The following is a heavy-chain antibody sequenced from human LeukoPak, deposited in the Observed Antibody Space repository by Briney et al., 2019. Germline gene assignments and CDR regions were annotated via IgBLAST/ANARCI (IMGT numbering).Heavy chain of an antibody. Sequence: GGSLRLSCAASGFTFNGYAMSWVRQAPGKGLEWVSAISGSGGSTYYADSVKGRFTISRDNSKNTLYLQMNSLRAEDTAVYYCAKPHCSSTSCHGGAFDIWGQGTMVTVSS. D-gene: IGHD2-2*01. CDR1: GFTFNGYA. V-gene: IGHV3-23*01. CDR2: ISGSGGST. CDR3: AKPHCSSTSCHGGAFDI. J-gene: IGHJ3*02.